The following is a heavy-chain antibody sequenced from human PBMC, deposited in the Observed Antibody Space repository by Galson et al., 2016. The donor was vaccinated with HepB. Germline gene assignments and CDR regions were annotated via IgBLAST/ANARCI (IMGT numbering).Heavy chain of an antibody. J-gene: IGHJ5*02. Sequence: SVKVSCKASGYTFTSYYMHWVRQAPGQGLEWMGVINPSGGSTRNAQKFQGRVTMTRDTSTSTVYMEVSSLRSEDTAVYYCEREGQLASKRFDPWGQGTLVTGSS. CDR1: GYTFTSYY. V-gene: IGHV1-46*01. CDR3: EREGQLASKRFDP. CDR2: INPSGGST. D-gene: IGHD6-6*01.